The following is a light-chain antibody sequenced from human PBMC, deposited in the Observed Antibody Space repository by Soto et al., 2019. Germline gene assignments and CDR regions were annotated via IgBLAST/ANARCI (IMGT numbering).Light chain of an antibody. Sequence: QSVLTQPASVSGSPGQSITISCTGTSSDVGGYDFVSWYQLHPGKAPKLIIYEVTYRPSGVSDRFSDSKSGNTASLTISGLQAEDEADYYCSSYATDSRLFGGGTKLTVL. CDR2: EVT. CDR1: SSDVGGYDF. J-gene: IGLJ2*01. CDR3: SSYATDSRL. V-gene: IGLV2-14*01.